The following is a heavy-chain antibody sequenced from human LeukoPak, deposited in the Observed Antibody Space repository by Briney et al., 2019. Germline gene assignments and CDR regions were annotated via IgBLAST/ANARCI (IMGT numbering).Heavy chain of an antibody. CDR1: GGYISSYY. Sequence: PSETLSLTCTVSGGYISSYYWRWIRQPAGKGLEWIGRIHRSGSTNYNPSLKSRVTMSADRSKNQCSLKLRSVTGGDTAVYYCTMTRGISSNDYWGQGTLVTVSS. D-gene: IGHD3-3*02. J-gene: IGHJ4*02. V-gene: IGHV4-4*07. CDR2: IHRSGST. CDR3: TMTRGISSNDY.